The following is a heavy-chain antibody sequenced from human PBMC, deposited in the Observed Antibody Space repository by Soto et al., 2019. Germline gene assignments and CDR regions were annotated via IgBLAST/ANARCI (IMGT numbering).Heavy chain of an antibody. J-gene: IGHJ3*02. CDR2: ISQSGRA. Sequence: QVQLWQSGPGLVKPSGTLSLTCTVSGASISSNNWWTWVRQSPGKGLEWIGKISQSGRANYNPSLRGRGRRSIDKSKNLLSLKVNYVNAADTAMYYCARIQDGDALDIWGQGTVVTVSS. CDR3: ARIQDGDALDI. CDR1: GASISSNNW. V-gene: IGHV4-4*02.